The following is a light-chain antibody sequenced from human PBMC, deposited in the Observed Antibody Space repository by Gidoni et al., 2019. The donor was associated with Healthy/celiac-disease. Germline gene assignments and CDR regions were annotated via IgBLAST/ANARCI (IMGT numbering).Light chain of an antibody. CDR2: GAS. CDR1: QSISSSY. CDR3: QLCGSSPWYT. V-gene: IGKV3-20*01. J-gene: IGKJ2*01. Sequence: EIVLTQSPGTLSMSPGERATLSCRASQSISSSYLTWYQQKPGQAARLRIYGASSRATGIPDMFGGSGSGTDFTLTISRLAPEDFAVYYCQLCGSSPWYTFGQGTKLEIK.